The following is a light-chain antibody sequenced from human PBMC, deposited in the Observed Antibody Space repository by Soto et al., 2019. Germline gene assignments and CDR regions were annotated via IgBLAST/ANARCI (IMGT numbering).Light chain of an antibody. Sequence: QSALTQPASVSGSPGQAITISCTGTSSDVGGYNYVSWYQQHPGKAPKLMIYDVSNRPSGVSNRFSGSKSGNTASLTISGLQAEDEADYYCSSYTSSSTLCGGVTQLTVL. J-gene: IGLJ2*01. CDR1: SSDVGGYNY. CDR2: DVS. CDR3: SSYTSSSTL. V-gene: IGLV2-14*01.